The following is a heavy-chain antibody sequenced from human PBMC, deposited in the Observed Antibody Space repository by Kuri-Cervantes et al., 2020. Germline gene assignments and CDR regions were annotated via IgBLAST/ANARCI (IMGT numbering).Heavy chain of an antibody. CDR2: IYYSGST. V-gene: IGHV4-61*05. D-gene: IGHD2-2*01. CDR1: GGSISSSSYY. CDR3: ARTGYCSSTSCYVRAYYYYYMDV. Sequence: SETLSLTCTVSGGSISSSSYYWGWIRQPPGQGLEWIGDIYYSGSTNYNPSLKSRVTISVDTSKNQFSLKLSSVTAADTAVYYCARTGYCSSTSCYVRAYYYYYMDVWGKGTTVTVSS. J-gene: IGHJ6*03.